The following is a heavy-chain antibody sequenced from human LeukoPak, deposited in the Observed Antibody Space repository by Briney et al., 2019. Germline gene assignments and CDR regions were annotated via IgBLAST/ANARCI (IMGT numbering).Heavy chain of an antibody. CDR2: IKQDGSEK. Sequence: GGSLRLSCAASGFTFSSYWMSWVRQAPGKGLEWVANIKQDGSEKYYVDSVKGRFTISRDNAKNSLYLQMNSLRAEDTAVYYCARVFDSSSWYVQAYYYYYMDVWGKGTTVTVSS. CDR3: ARVFDSSSWYVQAYYYYYMDV. D-gene: IGHD6-13*01. J-gene: IGHJ6*03. CDR1: GFTFSSYW. V-gene: IGHV3-7*01.